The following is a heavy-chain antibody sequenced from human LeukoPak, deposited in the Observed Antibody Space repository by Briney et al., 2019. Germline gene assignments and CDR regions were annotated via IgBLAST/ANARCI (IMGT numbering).Heavy chain of an antibody. Sequence: SVKVSCKASGGTFSSYAISWVRQAPGQGLEWMGRIIPILGIANYAQKFQGRVTITADKSTSTAYMELSSLRSEDTAVYYCARELGATGIYYYYGMDVWGQGTTVTVSS. V-gene: IGHV1-69*04. CDR2: IIPILGIA. J-gene: IGHJ6*02. CDR1: GGTFSSYA. CDR3: ARELGATGIYYYYGMDV. D-gene: IGHD5-12*01.